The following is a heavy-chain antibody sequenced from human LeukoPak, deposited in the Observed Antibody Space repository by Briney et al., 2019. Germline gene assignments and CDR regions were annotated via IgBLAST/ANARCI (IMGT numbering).Heavy chain of an antibody. CDR1: GFTFSSYW. J-gene: IGHJ1*01. CDR2: INTDGSST. V-gene: IGHV3-74*01. Sequence: GGSLRLSCAASGFTFSSYWMHWVRQAPGKGLVWVSRINTDGSSTSYADSVKGRFTISRDNAKNTLYLQMNSLRAEDTAVYYCATYSSSNGREFQYWGQGTLVTVSS. CDR3: ATYSSSNGREFQY. D-gene: IGHD2-2*01.